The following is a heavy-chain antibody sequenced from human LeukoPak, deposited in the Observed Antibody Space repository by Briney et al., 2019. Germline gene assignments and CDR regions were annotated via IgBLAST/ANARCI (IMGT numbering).Heavy chain of an antibody. J-gene: IGHJ4*02. CDR3: ARQTGGYGGNLGGGGDFDY. V-gene: IGHV5-10-1*01. D-gene: IGHD4-23*01. CDR2: IDPSDSYT. CDR1: GYSFTSYW. Sequence: PGESLKISCKGSGYSFTSYWISWVRQMPGKGLEWMGRIDPSDSYTNYSPSFQGHVTISADKSISTAYLQWSSLKASDTAMYYCARQTGGYGGNLGGGGDFDYWGQGTLVTVSS.